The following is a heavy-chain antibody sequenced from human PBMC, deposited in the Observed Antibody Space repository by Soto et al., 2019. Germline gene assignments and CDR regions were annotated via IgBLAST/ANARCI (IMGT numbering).Heavy chain of an antibody. V-gene: IGHV1-18*01. D-gene: IGHD5-18*01. Sequence: QVQLVQSGAEVKKPGASVKVSCKASGYTFTSYGISWVRQAPGQGLEWMGWISAYNGNTNYEQKLQGRVTMTTDTSTSTADMELRSLRSDDTAVYYCAREEVGIQLWFPTNYYYGMDVWGQGTTVTVSS. CDR3: AREEVGIQLWFPTNYYYGMDV. CDR2: ISAYNGNT. J-gene: IGHJ6*02. CDR1: GYTFTSYG.